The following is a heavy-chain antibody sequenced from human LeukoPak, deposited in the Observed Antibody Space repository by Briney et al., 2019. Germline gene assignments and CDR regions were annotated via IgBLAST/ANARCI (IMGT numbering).Heavy chain of an antibody. D-gene: IGHD6-13*01. CDR3: ARVVAAVGITWSAP. J-gene: IGHJ5*02. Sequence: ASVKVSCKASGYTFTSYGISWVRQAPGQGLEWMGWISAYNGNTNYAQKLQGRVTMTTDTSTSTAYMELRSLRADDTAGFSGARVVAAVGITWSAPGAQGPLVTFSS. CDR1: GYTFTSYG. V-gene: IGHV1-18*01. CDR2: ISAYNGNT.